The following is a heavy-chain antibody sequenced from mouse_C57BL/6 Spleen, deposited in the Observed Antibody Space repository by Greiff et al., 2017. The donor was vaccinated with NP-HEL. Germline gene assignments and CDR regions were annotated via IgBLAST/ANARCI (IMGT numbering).Heavy chain of an antibody. CDR1: GYTFTSYW. CDR2: IYPSDSET. Sequence: VQLQQPGAELVRPGSSVKLSCKASGYTFTSYWMDWVKQRPGQGLEWIGNIYPSDSETHYNQKFKDKATLTVDKSSSTAYMQLSSLTSEDSAVYYCARVYYGNSWYFDVWGTGTTVTVSS. V-gene: IGHV1-61*01. D-gene: IGHD2-1*01. CDR3: ARVYYGNSWYFDV. J-gene: IGHJ1*03.